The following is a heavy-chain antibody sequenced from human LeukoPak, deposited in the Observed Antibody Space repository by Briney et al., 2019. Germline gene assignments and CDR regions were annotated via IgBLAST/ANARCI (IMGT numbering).Heavy chain of an antibody. CDR3: ARVDCSSTSCWGSYYGMDV. CDR1: GFTFSSYA. D-gene: IGHD2-2*01. V-gene: IGHV3-30*04. J-gene: IGHJ6*04. Sequence: GGSLRLSCAASGFTFSSYAMHWVRQAPGKGLEWVAVISYDGSNKYYADSVKGRFTISRDSSKNTLYLQMNSLRAEDTAVYYCARVDCSSTSCWGSYYGMDVWGKGTTVTVSS. CDR2: ISYDGSNK.